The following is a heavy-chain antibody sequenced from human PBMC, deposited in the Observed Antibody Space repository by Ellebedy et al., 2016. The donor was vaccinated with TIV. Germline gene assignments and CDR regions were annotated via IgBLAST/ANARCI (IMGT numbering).Heavy chain of an antibody. CDR3: AKDHSNYAPYSYYYGMDV. V-gene: IGHV3-7*03. J-gene: IGHJ6*02. Sequence: GESLKISCAASGFTFSSYWMSWVRQAPGKGLEWVANINEDGSEKYYVDSVKGRFTISRDNAKNSLYLQLSSLRADDTAVYYCAKDHSNYAPYSYYYGMDVWGQGTTVTVSS. CDR2: INEDGSEK. CDR1: GFTFSSYW. D-gene: IGHD4-11*01.